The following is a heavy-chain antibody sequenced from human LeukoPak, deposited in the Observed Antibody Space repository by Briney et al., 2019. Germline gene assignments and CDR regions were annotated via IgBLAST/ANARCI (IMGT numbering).Heavy chain of an antibody. Sequence: SETLSLTCTVSGGSINSYYWSWIRQPPGKGLECIGYIHYTGSTNYNPSLKSRVTISVDTSKNQFSLKLSSVTAADTAVYYCARGGYYGSGNDFRFDPWGQGTLVTVSS. CDR1: GGSINSYY. CDR2: IHYTGST. J-gene: IGHJ5*02. V-gene: IGHV4-59*01. CDR3: ARGGYYGSGNDFRFDP. D-gene: IGHD3-10*01.